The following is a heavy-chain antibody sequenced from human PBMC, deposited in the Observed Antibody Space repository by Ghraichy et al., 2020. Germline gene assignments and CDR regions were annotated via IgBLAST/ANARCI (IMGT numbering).Heavy chain of an antibody. CDR2: ISSSSSYI. V-gene: IGHV3-21*01. Sequence: LSLTCAASGFTFSSYSMNWVRQAPGKGLEWVSSISSSSSYIYYADSVKGRFTISRDNAKNSLYLQMNSLRAEDTAVYYCARDHYDSRSKRGDYWGQGTLVTVSS. J-gene: IGHJ4*02. CDR3: ARDHYDSRSKRGDY. D-gene: IGHD3-22*01. CDR1: GFTFSSYS.